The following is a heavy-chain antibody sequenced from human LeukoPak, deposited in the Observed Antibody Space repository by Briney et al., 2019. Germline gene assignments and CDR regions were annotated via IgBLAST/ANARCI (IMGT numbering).Heavy chain of an antibody. CDR2: IYSGGTT. Sequence: PGGSLRLSCTASGFTFRSYTMRWVRQAPGRGLEWVSVIYSGGTTYYTDSVKGSFTISRDNSKNTIFLQMNTLRAEDTAVYCCWISGSNFDLWGRGTLVTVSS. J-gene: IGHJ2*01. D-gene: IGHD3-22*01. CDR3: WISGSNFDL. V-gene: IGHV3-66*01. CDR1: GFTFRSYT.